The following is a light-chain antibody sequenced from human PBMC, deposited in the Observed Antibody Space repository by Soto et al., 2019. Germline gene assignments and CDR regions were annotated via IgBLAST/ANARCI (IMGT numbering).Light chain of an antibody. J-gene: IGKJ4*01. V-gene: IGKV1-39*01. CDR2: AAS. CDR1: QSISNY. Sequence: DIQMTQSPASLSASVGDRVTLTCRASQSISNYLNWYQQKPGKAPKLLIYAASSLQSGVPSRFSGSGSGTDFTLTISSLQPEDFATYYCQQSYSTLPLTFGGGTKVDIK. CDR3: QQSYSTLPLT.